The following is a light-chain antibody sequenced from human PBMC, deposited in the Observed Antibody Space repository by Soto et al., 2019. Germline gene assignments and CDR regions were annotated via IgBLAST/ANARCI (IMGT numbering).Light chain of an antibody. Sequence: QAVVTQEPSLTVSPGGTVTLTCGSSTGAVTSGHYPYWFQQKPGQAPRILIYDTSNKYSWTPARFSGSLLGDKAALTLSGAQPEDEAEYYCLLSYSGPRVVFGGGTKLTVL. J-gene: IGLJ3*02. CDR2: DTS. CDR1: TGAVTSGHY. V-gene: IGLV7-46*01. CDR3: LLSYSGPRVV.